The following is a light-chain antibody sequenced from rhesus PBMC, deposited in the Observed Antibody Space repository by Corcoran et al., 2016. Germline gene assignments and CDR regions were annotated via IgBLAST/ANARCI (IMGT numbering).Light chain of an antibody. Sequence: DIVMTQSPDSLAVSLGERVTINCKSSQSLLYSSNNKNYLAWYQQKPGQAPKLHIYWASTRESGVPNRFSGSGSVTDFTLSISGLQAEDVAVYYCQQYYSSPLTFGGGTKVEIK. J-gene: IGKJ4*01. CDR3: QQYYSSPLT. V-gene: IGKV4-1*01. CDR2: WAS. CDR1: QSLLYSSNNKNY.